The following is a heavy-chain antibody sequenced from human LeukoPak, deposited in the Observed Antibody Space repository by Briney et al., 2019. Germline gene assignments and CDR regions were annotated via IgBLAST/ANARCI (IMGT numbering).Heavy chain of an antibody. V-gene: IGHV4-4*07. CDR2: ITSAGDT. Sequence: SETLSLTCTVSGVSISPYFWSWIRQPAGKGLEWIGRITSAGDTVYNPSLRGRVTMSLDTSKNQFSLILNSVTASDTALYSCVREDLKLPHNWFDPWGQGTLVTVSS. CDR1: GVSISPYF. CDR3: VREDLKLPHNWFDP. J-gene: IGHJ5*02.